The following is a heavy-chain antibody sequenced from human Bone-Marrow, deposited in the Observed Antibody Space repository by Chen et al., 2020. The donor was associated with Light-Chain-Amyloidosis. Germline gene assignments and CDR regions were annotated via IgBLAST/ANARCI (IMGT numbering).Heavy chain of an antibody. Sequence: VQLVESGGGVVQPGGSLRLSCAASGFPFSTYGMHWLRRAPGRGLEWVAFKSVGGRSEDYAVSVKGRFTISRDNSRDTLLLQTNSLRAEDTAVYACAAGVARRGYFHYWGQGTLVTVSS. D-gene: IGHD5-12*01. V-gene: IGHV3-30*03. CDR1: GFPFSTYG. CDR2: KSVGGRSE. CDR3: AAGVARRGYFHY. J-gene: IGHJ4*02.